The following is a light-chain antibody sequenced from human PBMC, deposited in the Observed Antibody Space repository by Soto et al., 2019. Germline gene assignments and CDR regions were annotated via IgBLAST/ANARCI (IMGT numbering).Light chain of an antibody. Sequence: IGLENYRATVSLAPGECRTLCCLDNQSVSSSYLAWYQQKPGQAHRLIIYGAYSRATGIPDRFSGSGSGTEFTLTISRLESEDLAVYHCQQFTTWPREIVGQGTRLEIK. CDR2: GAY. CDR3: QQFTTWPREI. V-gene: IGKV3D-20*02. J-gene: IGKJ5*01. CDR1: QSVSSSY.